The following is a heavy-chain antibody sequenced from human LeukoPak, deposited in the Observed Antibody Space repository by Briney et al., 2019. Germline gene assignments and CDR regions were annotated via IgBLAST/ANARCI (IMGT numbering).Heavy chain of an antibody. CDR2: IRSKPYGGTT. V-gene: IGHV3-49*04. CDR1: GFTFSTSA. CDR3: SRTLARQGRSGSFGSGS. J-gene: IGHJ5*02. D-gene: IGHD3-10*01. Sequence: PGGSLRLSCAASGFTFSTSAMHWVRQAPGKGLEWVGFIRSKPYGGTTEYAASVKGRFTISRDDSKSIAYLQMDSLKTEDTAVYYCSRTLARQGRSGSFGSGSWGQGTLVTVSP.